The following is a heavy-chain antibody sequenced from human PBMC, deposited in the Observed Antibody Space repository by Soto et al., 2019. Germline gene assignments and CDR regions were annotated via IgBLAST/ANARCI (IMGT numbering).Heavy chain of an antibody. Sequence: QVQLVQSGAEVKKPGASVKVSCKASGYTFTSYDINWVRQATGPGLEWMGWMNPNSGNTGYARKFQGTVTMTRNTSIHTSYIELRSLRPEAPAVYYSPPCTSTRGLKYSAWPCSGMDVWGPGNTVTVPS. CDR2: MNPNSGNT. CDR3: PPCTSTRGLKYSAWPCSGMDV. D-gene: IGHD3-9*01. J-gene: IGHJ6*02. V-gene: IGHV1-8*01. CDR1: GYTFTSYD.